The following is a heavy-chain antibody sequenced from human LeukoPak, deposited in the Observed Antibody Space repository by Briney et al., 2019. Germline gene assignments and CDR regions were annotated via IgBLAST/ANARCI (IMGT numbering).Heavy chain of an antibody. D-gene: IGHD6-19*01. V-gene: IGHV4-4*02. J-gene: IGHJ5*02. Sequence: SETLSLTCAVSGGSISSSNWWSWVRQPPGKGLEWIGEIYHSGSTNYNPSLKSRVTISVDKSKNQFSLKLSSVTAADTAVYYCARDRYSSGWYPDWFDPWGQGTLVTVSS. CDR3: ARDRYSSGWYPDWFDP. CDR1: GGSISSSNW. CDR2: IYHSGST.